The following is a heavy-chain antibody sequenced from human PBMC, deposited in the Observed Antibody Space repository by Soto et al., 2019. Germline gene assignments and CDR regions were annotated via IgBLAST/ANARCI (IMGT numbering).Heavy chain of an antibody. CDR3: ARVGGVGANSYYYYYGMDV. D-gene: IGHD1-26*01. CDR1: GYSFTSYW. V-gene: IGHV5-10-1*01. CDR2: IDPSDSYT. J-gene: IGHJ6*02. Sequence: TISWKGSGYSFTSYWISWVRQMPGKGLEWMGRIDPSDSYTNYSPSLQGHVTISADKSISTAYLQWSSLKASDTAMYYCARVGGVGANSYYYYYGMDVWGQGTTVTVS.